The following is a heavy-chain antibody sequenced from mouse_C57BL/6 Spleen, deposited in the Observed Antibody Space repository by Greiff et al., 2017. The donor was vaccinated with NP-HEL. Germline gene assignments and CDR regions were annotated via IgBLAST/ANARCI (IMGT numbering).Heavy chain of an antibody. CDR1: GYTFTGYW. CDR3: ARGRVPYDYDRKSYAMDY. J-gene: IGHJ4*01. V-gene: IGHV1-9*01. CDR2: ILPGSGST. Sequence: QVQLQQSGAELMKPGASVKLSCKATGYTFTGYWIEWVKQRPGHGLEWIGEILPGSGSTNYNEKFKGKATFTADTSSNTAYMQLSSLTTEDSAIYYCARGRVPYDYDRKSYAMDYWGQGTSVTVSS. D-gene: IGHD2-4*01.